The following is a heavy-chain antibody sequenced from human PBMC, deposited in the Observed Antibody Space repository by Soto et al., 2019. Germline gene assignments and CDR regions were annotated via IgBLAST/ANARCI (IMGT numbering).Heavy chain of an antibody. J-gene: IGHJ6*02. D-gene: IGHD6-13*01. CDR3: ARGRSSWYWEHYYYYGMDV. Sequence: SETLSLTCAVYGGSFSGYYWSWIRQPPGKGLEWIGEINHSGSTNYNPSLKSRVTISVDTSKNQFSLKLSSVTAADTAVYYCARGRSSWYWEHYYYYGMDVWGQGTMVTVSS. CDR1: GGSFSGYY. V-gene: IGHV4-34*01. CDR2: INHSGST.